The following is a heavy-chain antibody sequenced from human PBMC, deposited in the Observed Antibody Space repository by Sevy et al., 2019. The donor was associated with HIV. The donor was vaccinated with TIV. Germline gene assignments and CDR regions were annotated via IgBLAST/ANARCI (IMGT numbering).Heavy chain of an antibody. V-gene: IGHV3-49*04. D-gene: IGHD2-2*01. Sequence: GGSLRLSCTASGFTFGDYAMSWVRQAPGKGLEWVGFIRSKAYGGTTEYAASVKGRFTISRDDSKSIAYLQMNSLKTEDTAVYYCTRVETVIVVVPAAIPHDYWGPGTLVTVSS. CDR3: TRVETVIVVVPAAIPHDY. CDR1: GFTFGDYA. J-gene: IGHJ4*02. CDR2: IRSKAYGGTT.